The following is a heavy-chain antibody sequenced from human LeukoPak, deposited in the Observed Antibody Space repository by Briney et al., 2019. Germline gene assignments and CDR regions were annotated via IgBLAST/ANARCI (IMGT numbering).Heavy chain of an antibody. CDR2: ISSSGSTI. Sequence: GGSLRLSCAASGFTFSSYEMNWVRQVPGKGLEWISYISSSGSTIYFADSVKGRFTISRDNSKNTLFLQMNSLRAEDTAIYYCATHRSVPAAMWVDSWGQGAQVTVSS. J-gene: IGHJ4*02. V-gene: IGHV3-48*03. CDR1: GFTFSSYE. D-gene: IGHD2-2*01. CDR3: ATHRSVPAAMWVDS.